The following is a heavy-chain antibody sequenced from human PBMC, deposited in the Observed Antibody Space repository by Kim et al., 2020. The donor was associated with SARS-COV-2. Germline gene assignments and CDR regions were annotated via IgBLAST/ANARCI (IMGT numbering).Heavy chain of an antibody. V-gene: IGHV1-18*01. CDR1: GYTFTSQG. J-gene: IGHJ6*01. D-gene: IGHD2-15*01. CDR3: ARDGRITRGIDV. Sequence: ASVKVSCKASGYTFTSQGITWVRQAPGQGPEWMGWISPLNGKTKFAQKFEGRVVMTRETSTTTVEMELRSLTSDDTAVYYCARDGRITRGIDVWGQGTPV. CDR2: ISPLNGKT.